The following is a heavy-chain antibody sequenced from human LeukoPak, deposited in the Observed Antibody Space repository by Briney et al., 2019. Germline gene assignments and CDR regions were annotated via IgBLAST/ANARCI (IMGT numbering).Heavy chain of an antibody. CDR3: ARESGQYCSAGSCYRYYYYMDV. CDR1: GYTFTGYY. Sequence: ASVKVSCKASGYTFTGYYMHWVRQAPGQGLEWMGWINPNSGGTNYAQKFQGRVTMTRDKSISTAYMELSRLRSDDTAVYYCARESGQYCSAGSCYRYYYYMDVWGKGTTVTVSS. D-gene: IGHD2-15*01. CDR2: INPNSGGT. J-gene: IGHJ6*03. V-gene: IGHV1-2*02.